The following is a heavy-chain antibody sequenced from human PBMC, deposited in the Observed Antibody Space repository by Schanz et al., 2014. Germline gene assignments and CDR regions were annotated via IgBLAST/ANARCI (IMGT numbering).Heavy chain of an antibody. CDR2: ISAYNGHT. D-gene: IGHD3-9*01. CDR3: AKVDRTRYYAMDV. CDR1: GYSFTTYD. J-gene: IGHJ6*02. Sequence: QVQLVQSGAEVKKPGASVRVSCKASGYSFTTYDVNWVRQATGQGLEWMGWISAYNGHTTYAQKFQGRVTMTADKSTSTVYMEVSGLRSEDTAVYYCAKVDRTRYYAMDVWGQGTTVTVSS. V-gene: IGHV1-18*01.